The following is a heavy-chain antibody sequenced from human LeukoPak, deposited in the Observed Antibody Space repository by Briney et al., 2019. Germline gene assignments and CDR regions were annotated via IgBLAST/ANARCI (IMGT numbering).Heavy chain of an antibody. V-gene: IGHV3-66*01. CDR2: IYSGGST. CDR1: EFSVGSNY. J-gene: IGHJ4*02. D-gene: IGHD1-26*01. Sequence: GGSLRLSCAASEFSVGSNYMTWVRQAPGKGLEWVSLIYSGGSTDYADSVKGRFTISRDNSKNTLYLQMNSLRAEDTAVYYCAREGGNRLVIYFDFWGQGTLVTVSS. CDR3: AREGGNRLVIYFDF.